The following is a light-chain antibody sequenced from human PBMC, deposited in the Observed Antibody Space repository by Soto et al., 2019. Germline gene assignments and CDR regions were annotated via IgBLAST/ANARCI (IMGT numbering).Light chain of an antibody. J-gene: IGLJ2*01. Sequence: QSVLTQPASASGTPGQTVTISCSGGTSNIGTNSIAWYQHLPGTAPKLLIYFSHQRPLGVPDRFSGSKSGTSGSLVISGLQSEDEADYFCSSYTINSPVLFGGGTKLTVL. CDR2: FSH. V-gene: IGLV1-44*01. CDR3: SSYTINSPVL. CDR1: TSNIGTNS.